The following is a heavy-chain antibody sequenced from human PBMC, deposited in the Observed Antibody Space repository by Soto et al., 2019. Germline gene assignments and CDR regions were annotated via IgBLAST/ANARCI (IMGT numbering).Heavy chain of an antibody. J-gene: IGHJ6*02. CDR1: GTSISSTFW. Sequence: SETLSLTCAVSGTSISSTFWWTWVRQTPGKGLEWIGEIYHTGSTKYNPSLRGRVTISVDKSKNQFSLNLRSVTAADTAVYYCARTTLKNYYYGMDVWGQGTTVTVSS. V-gene: IGHV4-4*02. CDR3: ARTTLKNYYYGMDV. CDR2: IYHTGST.